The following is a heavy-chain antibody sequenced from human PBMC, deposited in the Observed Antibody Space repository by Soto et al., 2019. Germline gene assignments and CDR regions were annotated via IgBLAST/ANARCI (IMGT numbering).Heavy chain of an antibody. CDR3: AKYPLRAETGDYYGMDV. J-gene: IGHJ6*02. D-gene: IGHD1-26*01. CDR1: GGFVSSSSYY. CDR2: IYYSGST. Sequence: SETLSLTCTVSGGFVSSSSYYWAWIRQSPGKGLEWIGSIYYSGSTYYNPSLKSRVTISVDTSKNQFSLKLSSVTAADAAVYYCAKYPLRAETGDYYGMDVWGQGTTVTVSS. V-gene: IGHV4-39*01.